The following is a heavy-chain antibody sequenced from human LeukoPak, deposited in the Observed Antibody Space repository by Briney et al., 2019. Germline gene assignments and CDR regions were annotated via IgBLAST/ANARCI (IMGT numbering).Heavy chain of an antibody. CDR3: ARVDSSGWEVYYYYYGMDV. CDR1: GFTFSDYY. V-gene: IGHV3-11*01. CDR2: ISSSGSTI. Sequence: GGSLRVSCAASGFTFSDYYMSWIRQAPGKGLEWVSYISSSGSTIYYADSVKGRFTISRDNAKNSLYLQMNSLRAEDTAVYYCARVDSSGWEVYYYYYGMDVWGQGTTVTVSS. D-gene: IGHD3-22*01. J-gene: IGHJ6*02.